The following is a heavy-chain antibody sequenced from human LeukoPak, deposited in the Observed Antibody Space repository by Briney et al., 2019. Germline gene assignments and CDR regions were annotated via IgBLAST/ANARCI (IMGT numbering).Heavy chain of an antibody. Sequence: ASVTVSCKASGYSFTGYYMHWVRQAPGQGLEWMGWINPNSAGTNYAQKFQGRVTMTRDTSISTAYMELSRLRSDDTAVYYCARDPTRFWGWSRSGAFDIWGQGTMVTVSS. CDR2: INPNSAGT. D-gene: IGHD6-19*01. CDR3: ARDPTRFWGWSRSGAFDI. V-gene: IGHV1-2*02. CDR1: GYSFTGYY. J-gene: IGHJ3*02.